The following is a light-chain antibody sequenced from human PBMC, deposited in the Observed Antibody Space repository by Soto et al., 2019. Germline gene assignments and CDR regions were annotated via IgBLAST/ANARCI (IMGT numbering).Light chain of an antibody. V-gene: IGLV1-44*01. CDR1: SANIGSNT. Sequence: QSVLTQPPSASGTPGQRVAISSSGSSANIGSNTVNWYQQLPGTAPKLLIYSNNQRPSGVPDRFSGSKSGTSASLAISGLQSKHEADYYCAAWDDSLNGSVVFGGGTKLTVL. CDR2: SNN. CDR3: AAWDDSLNGSVV. J-gene: IGLJ2*01.